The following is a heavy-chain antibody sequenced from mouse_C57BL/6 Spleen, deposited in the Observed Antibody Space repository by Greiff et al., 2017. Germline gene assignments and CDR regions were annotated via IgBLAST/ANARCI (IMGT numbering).Heavy chain of an antibody. V-gene: IGHV1-82*01. D-gene: IGHD1-1*02. CDR3: ASSLRYGPSWFAY. Sequence: VQLQQSGPELVKPGASVKISCKASGYASSSSWMNWVKQRPGKGLEWIGRIYPGDGDTNYNGKFKGKATLTADKSSSTAYMQLSSLTSEDSAVYFCASSLRYGPSWFAYWGQGTLVTVSA. CDR1: GYASSSSW. CDR2: IYPGDGDT. J-gene: IGHJ3*01.